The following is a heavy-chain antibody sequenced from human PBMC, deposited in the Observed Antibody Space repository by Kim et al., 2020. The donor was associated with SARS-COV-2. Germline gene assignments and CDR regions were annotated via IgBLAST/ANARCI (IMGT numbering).Heavy chain of an antibody. CDR1: GYTFTGYY. Sequence: ASVKVSRKASGYTFTGYYMHWVRQAPGQGLEWMGRINPNSGGTNYAQKFQGRVTMTRDTSISTAYMELSRLRSDDTAVYYCARDLIPLTATDFLWPRTRGDVWGQGTTVTVSS. CDR2: INPNSGGT. V-gene: IGHV1-2*06. D-gene: IGHD3-16*01. J-gene: IGHJ6*02. CDR3: ARDLIPLTATDFLWPRTRGDV.